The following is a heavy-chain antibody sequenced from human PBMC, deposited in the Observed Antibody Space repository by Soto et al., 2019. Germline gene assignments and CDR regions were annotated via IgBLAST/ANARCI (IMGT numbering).Heavy chain of an antibody. CDR3: AREVIAARVYSYFGMDV. J-gene: IGHJ6*02. CDR2: INPNSGGT. Sequence: SMKVSCKASGHTFTGYYMHWVRQAPGHGLEWMGWINPNSGGTNYAQKFQGWVTMTRDTPISTAYMELSRLRSDDTSVCYCAREVIAARVYSYFGMDVWGQGTTVTVSS. D-gene: IGHD6-6*01. CDR1: GHTFTGYY. V-gene: IGHV1-2*04.